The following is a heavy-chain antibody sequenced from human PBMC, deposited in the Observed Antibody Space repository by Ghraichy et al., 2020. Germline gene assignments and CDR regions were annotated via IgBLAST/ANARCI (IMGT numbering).Heavy chain of an antibody. Sequence: SETLSLTCTVSGGSISSSSYYWGWIRQPPGKGLEWIGSIYYSGSTYYNPSLKSRVTISVDTSKNQFSLKLSSVTAADTAVYYCASTSRITMIVVPKIDYWGQGTLVTVSS. D-gene: IGHD3-22*01. CDR2: IYYSGST. CDR1: GGSISSSSYY. J-gene: IGHJ4*02. CDR3: ASTSRITMIVVPKIDY. V-gene: IGHV4-39*01.